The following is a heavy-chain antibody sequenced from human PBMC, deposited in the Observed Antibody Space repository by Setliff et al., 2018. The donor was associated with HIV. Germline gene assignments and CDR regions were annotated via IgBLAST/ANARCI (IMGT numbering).Heavy chain of an antibody. CDR2: MNPNSDIT. J-gene: IGHJ4*02. V-gene: IGHV1-8*02. CDR3: AWGTQRPIDS. D-gene: IGHD3-16*01. Sequence: ASVKVSCKASGYTFTNYDINWVRQASGQGLEWMGWMNPNSDITVYAQKFQGRVTITADRSIDIAYMKLTSLRSEDTAMYFCAWGTQRPIDSWGQGTLVTVSS. CDR1: GYTFTNYD.